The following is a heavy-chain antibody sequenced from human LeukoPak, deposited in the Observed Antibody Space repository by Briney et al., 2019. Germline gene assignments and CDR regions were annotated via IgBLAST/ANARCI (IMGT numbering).Heavy chain of an antibody. J-gene: IGHJ4*02. D-gene: IGHD5-12*01. CDR2: MYSGVTP. V-gene: IGHV3-66*01. CDR3: AREHSGYDWIPPFDY. Sequence: GGCLRLSCAAAGFTVGINYMSWVRQAAGEWLGWDSVMYSGVTPYYADSVKGGFTIYRDNAKNSLDLQMNSLRAEDTPVYYCAREHSGYDWIPPFDYWGQGTLDSVPS. CDR1: GFTVGINY.